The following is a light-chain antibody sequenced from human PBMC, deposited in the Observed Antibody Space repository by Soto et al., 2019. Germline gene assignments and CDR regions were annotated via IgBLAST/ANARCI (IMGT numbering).Light chain of an antibody. J-gene: IGKJ5*01. V-gene: IGKV1-9*01. CDR3: QQLNSYPIT. CDR1: QSIRSW. CDR2: GAS. Sequence: DIQMTQSPSTLSASVGDRVTITCLASQSIRSWLAWYQQKPGKAPKLLIYGASTLQSGVPSRFSGSGSGTEFTLTISSLQPEDFATYYCQQLNSYPITFGQGTRLEI.